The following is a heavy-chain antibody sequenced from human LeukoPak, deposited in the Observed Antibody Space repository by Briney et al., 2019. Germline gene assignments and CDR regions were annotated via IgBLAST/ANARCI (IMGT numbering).Heavy chain of an antibody. CDR2: IWFDGSDK. V-gene: IGHV3-33*06. CDR3: AKYSSSSNYYYGMDV. Sequence: PGRSLRLSCPASGFSFSNYGMHWVRQAPGKGLEWVAVIWFDGSDKYYADSVKGRFTISRDNSKNTLYLQMNILRAEDTAVYYCAKYSSSSNYYYGMDVWGQGTTVTVSS. J-gene: IGHJ6*02. D-gene: IGHD6-6*01. CDR1: GFSFSNYG.